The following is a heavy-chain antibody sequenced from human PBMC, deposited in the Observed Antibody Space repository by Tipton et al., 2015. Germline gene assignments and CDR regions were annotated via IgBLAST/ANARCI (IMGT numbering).Heavy chain of an antibody. CDR2: ISTTSSTI. J-gene: IGHJ4*02. V-gene: IGHV3-48*04. Sequence: GSLRLSCAASGFTFSSYNMNWVRQAPGKGLEWVSYISTTSSTIEYADSVKGRFTISRDNAKNSLYLQMNNLEVEDTALYYCATYSYASRGPNGDWWGSFDYWGQGTLVTVSS. CDR3: ATYSYASRGPNGDWWGSFDY. CDR1: GFTFSSYN. D-gene: IGHD3-22*01.